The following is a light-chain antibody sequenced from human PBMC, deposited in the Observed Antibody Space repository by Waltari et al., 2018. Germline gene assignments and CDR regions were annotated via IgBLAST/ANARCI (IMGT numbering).Light chain of an antibody. Sequence: DIQMTQSPSTLSASVGDRVTITCRASQSISSWLAWYQQKPGKAPQLLIYDASSLESGVPSRFSGSGSETEFTLTISSLQPDDFATYYCQQYNSYSPYTFGQGTKLEIK. CDR1: QSISSW. CDR2: DAS. V-gene: IGKV1-5*01. CDR3: QQYNSYSPYT. J-gene: IGKJ2*01.